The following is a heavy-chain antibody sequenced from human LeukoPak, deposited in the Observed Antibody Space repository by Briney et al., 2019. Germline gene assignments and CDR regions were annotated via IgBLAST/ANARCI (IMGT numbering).Heavy chain of an antibody. CDR1: GFAFSRYW. CDR2: INSDGRSA. Sequence: GGSLRLSCAASGFAFSRYWMHWVRHAPGKGLVWVSRINSDGRSAVYADSVKGRFTISRDNAKNTLYLQMDSLRAEDTAVYYCTRVSTTDDYWGQGTLVTVSS. V-gene: IGHV3-74*01. J-gene: IGHJ4*02. D-gene: IGHD2/OR15-2a*01. CDR3: TRVSTTDDY.